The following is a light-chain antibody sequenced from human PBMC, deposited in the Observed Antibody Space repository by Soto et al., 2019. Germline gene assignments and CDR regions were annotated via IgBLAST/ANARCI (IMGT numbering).Light chain of an antibody. CDR2: DVS. Sequence: EIVMTQSPATLSVSPGDRATLSCSASQSISSNVAWFQQKPGQAPRLLLYDVSTRATGIPVRFSGGGTGTEFTLTISSLQSEDFGVYYCQQYNNWPPWITFGQGTRLEIK. CDR1: QSISSN. CDR3: QQYNNWPPWIT. J-gene: IGKJ5*01. V-gene: IGKV3D-15*01.